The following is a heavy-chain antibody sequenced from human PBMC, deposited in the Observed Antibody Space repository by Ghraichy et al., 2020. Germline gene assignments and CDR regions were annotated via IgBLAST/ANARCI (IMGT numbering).Heavy chain of an antibody. J-gene: IGHJ4*02. CDR1: GVSLSVTSYY. Sequence: SETLSLTCTVSGVSLSVTSYYWAWHRQPPGKGMEWIRSVYSTATPYYSPSLESPVTMSVDTTKNPFSLTLTSVTAADTAVYLCAAIKRRRAYWGQGTRVPGSS. D-gene: IGHD2-21*01. CDR2: VYSTATP. CDR3: AAIKRRRAY. V-gene: IGHV4-39*01.